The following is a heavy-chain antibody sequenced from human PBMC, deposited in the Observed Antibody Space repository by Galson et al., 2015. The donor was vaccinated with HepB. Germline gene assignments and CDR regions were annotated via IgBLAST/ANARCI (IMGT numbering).Heavy chain of an antibody. CDR3: ARTPGLLLRWVDY. D-gene: IGHD3-22*01. CDR2: ISSSSSYI. CDR1: GFTFSSYS. Sequence: SLRLSCAASGFTFSSYSMNWVRQAPGKGLEWVSSISSSSSYIYYADSVKGRFTISRDNAKNSLYLQMNSLRAEDTAVYYCARTPGLLLRWVDYWGQGTLVTVSS. J-gene: IGHJ4*02. V-gene: IGHV3-21*01.